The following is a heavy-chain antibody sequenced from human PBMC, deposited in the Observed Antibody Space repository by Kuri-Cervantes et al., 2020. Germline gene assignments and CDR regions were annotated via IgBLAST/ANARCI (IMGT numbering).Heavy chain of an antibody. J-gene: IGHJ3*02. Sequence: LSLTCAASGFTFSSYSMNWVRQAPGKGLEWVSSISSSSYIYYADSVKGRFAISRDNAKNSLYLQMNSLRAEDTAVYYCARVKWFGEYAFDIWGRGTMVTVSS. CDR3: ARVKWFGEYAFDI. D-gene: IGHD3-10*01. CDR1: GFTFSSYS. CDR2: ISSSSYI. V-gene: IGHV3-21*01.